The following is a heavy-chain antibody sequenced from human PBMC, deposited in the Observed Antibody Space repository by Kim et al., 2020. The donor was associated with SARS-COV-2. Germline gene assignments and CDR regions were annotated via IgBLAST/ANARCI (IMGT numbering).Heavy chain of an antibody. J-gene: IGHJ3*02. CDR2: IWYDGSNK. V-gene: IGHV3-33*08. CDR1: GFTFSSYG. CDR3: ARESGPYYYDSSGRSAFDI. D-gene: IGHD3-22*01. Sequence: GGSLRLSCAASGFTFSSYGMHWVRQAPGKGLEWVAVIWYDGSNKYYADSVKGRFTISRDNSKNTLYLQMNSLRAEDTAVYYCARESGPYYYDSSGRSAFDIWGQGTMVTVSS.